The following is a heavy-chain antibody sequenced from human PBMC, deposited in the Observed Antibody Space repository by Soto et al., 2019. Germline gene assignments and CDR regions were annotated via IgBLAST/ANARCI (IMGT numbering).Heavy chain of an antibody. V-gene: IGHV1-18*01. Sequence: VSLKVSCTSSGYTFTSYGISWVRQAPGQALEWMGWISAYNGKTNYTQNLQDRVTMTTDTSTSTAYMELRSLRSDDTAVYYCARERDGFWSGVLDVYGMDVWGQGTTVTV. CDR3: ARERDGFWSGVLDVYGMDV. CDR2: ISAYNGKT. J-gene: IGHJ6*02. D-gene: IGHD3-3*01. CDR1: GYTFTSYG.